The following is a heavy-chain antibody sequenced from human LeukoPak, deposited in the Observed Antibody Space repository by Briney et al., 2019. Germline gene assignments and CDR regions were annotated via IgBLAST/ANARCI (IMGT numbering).Heavy chain of an antibody. Sequence: SVKVSCKASGGTFSSYAISWVRQAPGQGLEWMGRIIPILGIANYAQKFQGRVTITADKSTSTAYMELSSLRSEDTAVYYCARLDISGSYYFDYWGQGTLVTVSS. V-gene: IGHV1-69*04. CDR3: ARLDISGSYYFDY. CDR1: GGTFSSYA. D-gene: IGHD6-19*01. J-gene: IGHJ4*02. CDR2: IIPILGIA.